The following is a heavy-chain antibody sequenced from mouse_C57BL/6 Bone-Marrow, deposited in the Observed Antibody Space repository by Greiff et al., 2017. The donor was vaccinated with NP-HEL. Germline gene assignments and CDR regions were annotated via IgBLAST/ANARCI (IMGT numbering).Heavy chain of an antibody. CDR3: ARYELRLRAMDY. D-gene: IGHD3-2*02. J-gene: IGHJ4*01. V-gene: IGHV7-3*01. CDR1: GFTFTDYY. CDR2: IRNNANGYTT. Sequence: EVQGVESGGGLVQPGGSLSLSCAASGFTFTDYYMSWVRQPPGKALEWLGFIRNNANGYTTEYSASVKGRFTISRDNSQSILYRQMNALRAEDSATYYCARYELRLRAMDYWGQGTSVTVSS.